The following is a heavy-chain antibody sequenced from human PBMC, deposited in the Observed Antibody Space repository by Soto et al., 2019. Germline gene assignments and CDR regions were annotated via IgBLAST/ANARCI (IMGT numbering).Heavy chain of an antibody. Sequence: KSSETLSLTCTVSGDSISTFYWGWMRQSPGKELEWIGYVYYTGSTNYNPSLKSRVTISVDRSKNQFSLKLTSANAVDTAVYYCARGRTVRNYADDSSDYFYFFDYWGQGTQVTAPQ. D-gene: IGHD3-22*01. V-gene: IGHV4-59*01. CDR3: ARGRTVRNYADDSSDYFYFFDY. J-gene: IGHJ4*02. CDR2: VYYTGST. CDR1: GDSISTFY.